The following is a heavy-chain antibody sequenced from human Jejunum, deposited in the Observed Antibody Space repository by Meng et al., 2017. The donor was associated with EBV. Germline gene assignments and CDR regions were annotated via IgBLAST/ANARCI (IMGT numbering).Heavy chain of an antibody. CDR3: TRGSTGAFNA. D-gene: IGHD1-26*01. V-gene: IGHV4-59*02. J-gene: IGHJ5*02. CDR1: GDSVRSYY. CDR2: THYSETS. Sequence: QLRLQASGPGLGKPWPTLSLTCTVTGDSVRSYYWSWIRQSPEKGLEWIGYTHYSETSIYSPSLMSRATISVDTSNSQFSLKLNSVTAADTAIYYCTRGSTGAFNAWGQGILVTVSS.